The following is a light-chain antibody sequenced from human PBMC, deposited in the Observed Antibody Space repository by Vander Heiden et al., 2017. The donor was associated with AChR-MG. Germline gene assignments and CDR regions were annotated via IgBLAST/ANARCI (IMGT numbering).Light chain of an antibody. J-gene: IGKJ2*01. CDR1: QGISSY. CDR2: AAS. V-gene: IGKV1-8*01. Sequence: AIRMTQSPSSFSASTGDRVTITCRASQGISSYLAWYQQKPGKAPKLLIYAASTLQSGVPSRFSGSGSGTDCTLTSSCLQSEDFATYYCQQYESYPGYTFGQGIKLEIK. CDR3: QQYESYPGYT.